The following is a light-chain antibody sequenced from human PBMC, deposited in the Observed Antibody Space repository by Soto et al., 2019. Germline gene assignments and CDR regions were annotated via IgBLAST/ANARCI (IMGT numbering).Light chain of an antibody. CDR3: CSYEGTYTSFV. CDR1: SSDVGGYNY. Sequence: QSALTQPRSVSGSPGQPVTISCTGSSSDVGGYNYVSWYQQQPGKAPKLLIYDVTIRTSGVSARFSGSKSGNTASLTISGLQAEDDADYFCCSYEGTYTSFVFGTRTKVTVL. V-gene: IGLV2-11*01. CDR2: DVT. J-gene: IGLJ1*01.